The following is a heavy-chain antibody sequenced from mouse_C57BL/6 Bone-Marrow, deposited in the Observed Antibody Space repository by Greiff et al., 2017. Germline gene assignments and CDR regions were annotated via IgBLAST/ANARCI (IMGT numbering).Heavy chain of an antibody. Sequence: QVQLQQSDAELVKPGASVKISCKVSGYTFTDHTIHWMKQRPGQGLEWIGYIYPRDGSTKYNEKFKGKATLTADKSSSTDYMHLNSLPAEDSAVYWCTRERVQHGFAYWGQGTLVTVSA. D-gene: IGHD5-1*01. J-gene: IGHJ3*01. CDR1: GYTFTDHT. CDR2: IYPRDGST. CDR3: TRERVQHGFAY. V-gene: IGHV1-78*01.